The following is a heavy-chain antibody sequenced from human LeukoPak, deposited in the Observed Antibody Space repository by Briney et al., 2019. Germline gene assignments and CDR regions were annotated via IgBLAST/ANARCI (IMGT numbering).Heavy chain of an antibody. D-gene: IGHD5-18*01. J-gene: IGHJ3*02. V-gene: IGHV4-59*01. CDR3: ARDWRGYSYGYRAFDI. Sequence: PSETLSLTCTVSGGSITNYYWSWIRQPPGKGLEWIGNIYYSGSTTYNPSLRSRVTISVHTSKNQFSLKLSSVTAADTAVYYCARDWRGYSYGYRAFDIWGQGTMVTVSS. CDR2: IYYSGST. CDR1: GGSITNYY.